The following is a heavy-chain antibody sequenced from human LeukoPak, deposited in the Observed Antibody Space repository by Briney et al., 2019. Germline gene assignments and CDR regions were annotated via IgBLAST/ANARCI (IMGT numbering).Heavy chain of an antibody. CDR3: ASSIAVAGTGFDY. J-gene: IGHJ4*02. Sequence: ASVKVSCKASGYTFSIYGFSWVRQAPGQGLEWMGWINPNSGGTNYAQKFQGRVTMTRDTSISTAYMELSRLRSDDTAVYYCASSIAVAGTGFDYWGQGTLVTVSS. V-gene: IGHV1-2*02. CDR1: GYTFSIYG. D-gene: IGHD6-19*01. CDR2: INPNSGGT.